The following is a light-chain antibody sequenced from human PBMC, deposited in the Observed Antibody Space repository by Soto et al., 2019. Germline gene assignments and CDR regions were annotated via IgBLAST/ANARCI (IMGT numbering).Light chain of an antibody. CDR2: GAS. V-gene: IGKV3-15*01. CDR3: QQYNNWPPWT. Sequence: EIVMTQSPATLSVSPGERATLSCRASQSVSSNLAWYQQKPGQAPRLLIYGASTRATGIPARFSGSGSGTESTLTISSLQSEDFAVYYCQQYNNWPPWTFGQGTKVDSK. J-gene: IGKJ1*01. CDR1: QSVSSN.